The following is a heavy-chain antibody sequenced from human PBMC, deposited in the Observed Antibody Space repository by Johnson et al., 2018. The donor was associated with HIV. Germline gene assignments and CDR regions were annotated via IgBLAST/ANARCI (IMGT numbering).Heavy chain of an antibody. CDR1: GFTFSSFA. CDR3: VRRFYDSSAVAI. D-gene: IGHD3-22*01. J-gene: IGHJ3*02. Sequence: QVQLVESGGGVVQPGTSLRLSCAASGFTFSSFAMHWVRQAPGKGLEWMAFISYDGSNKYFTDSVRGRFTISRDNSKNTLFLQMNSLIAEDTAVDYCVRRFYDSSAVAIWGQGTMVTVSS. CDR2: ISYDGSNK. V-gene: IGHV3-30-3*01.